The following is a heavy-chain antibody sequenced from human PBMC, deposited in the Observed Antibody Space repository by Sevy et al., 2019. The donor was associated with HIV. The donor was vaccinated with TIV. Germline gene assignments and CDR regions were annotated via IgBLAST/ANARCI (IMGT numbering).Heavy chain of an antibody. CDR2: IYYSGST. V-gene: IGHV4-59*01. CDR1: GGSISSYY. J-gene: IGHJ4*02. Sequence: SEILSLTCTVSGGSISSYYWSWIRQPPGKGLEWIGYIYYSGSTNYNPSLKSRVTISVDTSKNQFSLKLSSVTAADTAVYYCARARYSSSWGLDYWGQGTLVTVSS. D-gene: IGHD6-6*01. CDR3: ARARYSSSWGLDY.